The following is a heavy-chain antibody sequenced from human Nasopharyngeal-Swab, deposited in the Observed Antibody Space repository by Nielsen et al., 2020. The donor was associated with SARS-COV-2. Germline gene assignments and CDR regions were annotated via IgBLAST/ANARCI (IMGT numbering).Heavy chain of an antibody. CDR2: ISYDGSNK. CDR3: AKDYYGSGSYLGWLSGPEYYFDY. CDR1: GFTFSSYG. J-gene: IGHJ4*02. V-gene: IGHV3-30*18. D-gene: IGHD3-10*01. Sequence: SLKISCAASGFTFSSYGMHWVRQAPGKGLGWVAVISYDGSNKYYADSVKGRFTISRDNSKNTLYLQMNSLRAEDTAVYYCAKDYYGSGSYLGWLSGPEYYFDYWGQGTLVTVSS.